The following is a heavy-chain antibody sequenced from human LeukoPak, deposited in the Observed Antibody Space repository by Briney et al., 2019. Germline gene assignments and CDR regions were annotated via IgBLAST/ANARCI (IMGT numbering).Heavy chain of an antibody. Sequence: GGSPRLSCAASGFTFSSYSMNWVRQAPGKGLEWVSSISSSSYIYYADSVKGRFTISRDNAKNSLYLQMNSLRAEDTAVYYCARVCNTGDNWFDPWGQGTLVTVSS. CDR3: ARVCNTGDNWFDP. V-gene: IGHV3-21*01. CDR2: ISSSSYI. J-gene: IGHJ5*02. CDR1: GFTFSSYS.